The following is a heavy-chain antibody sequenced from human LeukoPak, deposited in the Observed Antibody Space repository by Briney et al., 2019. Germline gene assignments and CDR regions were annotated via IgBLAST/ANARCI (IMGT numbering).Heavy chain of an antibody. D-gene: IGHD3-10*01. J-gene: IGHJ6*03. Sequence: PGASVKVSCKASGYTFTSYDINWVRQATGQGLEWMGWMNPNSGNTGYAQKFQGRVTMTRNTSISTAYMELSSLRSEDTAVYYCARSPTRRGRFRMVRGDMVFYYYMDVWGKGTTVSVSS. CDR1: GYTFTSYD. CDR3: ARSPTRRGRFRMVRGDMVFYYYMDV. CDR2: MNPNSGNT. V-gene: IGHV1-8*01.